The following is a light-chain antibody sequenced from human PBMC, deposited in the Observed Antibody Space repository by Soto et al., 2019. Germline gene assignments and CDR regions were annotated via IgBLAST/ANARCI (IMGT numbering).Light chain of an antibody. Sequence: EIVMTQSPATLSVSPGERATLSCRASQSVSSNLAWYQQKPGQAPRLLIYGASTRATGSPARFSGSGSGTEFTLTISSLQSEDFAFYYCQQYNNWPGTFGQGTKLEIK. J-gene: IGKJ2*01. CDR3: QQYNNWPGT. CDR1: QSVSSN. V-gene: IGKV3-15*01. CDR2: GAS.